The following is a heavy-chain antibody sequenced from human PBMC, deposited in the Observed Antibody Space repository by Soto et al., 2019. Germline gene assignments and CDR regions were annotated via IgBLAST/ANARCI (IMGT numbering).Heavy chain of an antibody. CDR1: GFTFTSSA. CDR2: IVVGSGNT. CDR3: AALVGTEGGGYAFDI. V-gene: IGHV1-58*01. D-gene: IGHD6-6*01. J-gene: IGHJ3*02. Sequence: QMQLVQSGPEVKKPGTSVKVSCKASGFTFTSSAVQWVRQARGQRLEWIGWIVVGSGNTNYAQKFQERANITRDMYTSTAYMELSSRRSEDTAVYYCAALVGTEGGGYAFDIWGQGTMVTVSS.